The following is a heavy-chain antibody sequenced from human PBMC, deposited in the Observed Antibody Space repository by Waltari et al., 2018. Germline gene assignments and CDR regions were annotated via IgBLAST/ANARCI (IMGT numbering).Heavy chain of an antibody. CDR2: IYHSGST. J-gene: IGHJ6*02. D-gene: IGHD2-21*02. V-gene: IGHV4-4*02. Sequence: QVQLQESGPGLVKTSGTLSLTCAVSGGSISSSNWWSWVRQPPGKGLVWSGEIYHSGSTNYTPALKSRVTRSVDKSKNQFSLEMSSVTTADTAVYYCARDLTGTDYYSGMYVWGQGTTFTVSS. CDR3: ARDLTGTDYYSGMYV. CDR1: GGSISSSNW.